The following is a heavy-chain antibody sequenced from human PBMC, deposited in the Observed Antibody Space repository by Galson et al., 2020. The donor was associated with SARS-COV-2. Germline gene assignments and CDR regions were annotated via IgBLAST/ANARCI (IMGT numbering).Heavy chain of an antibody. V-gene: IGHV4-59*01. Sequence: ETSETLSLTCTVSGGSISGYYWSWIRQPPGKGLEWIGHIYYSGSTSYNPSLKSRVFISVDTSRSQFSLNLTSLSAADTAVYYCARQPGEQQPIRDFWGQGTLVTV. J-gene: IGHJ4*02. D-gene: IGHD6-13*01. CDR3: ARQPGEQQPIRDF. CDR1: GGSISGYY. CDR2: IYYSGST.